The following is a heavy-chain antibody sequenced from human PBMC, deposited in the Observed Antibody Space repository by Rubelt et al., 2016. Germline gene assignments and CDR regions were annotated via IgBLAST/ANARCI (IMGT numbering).Heavy chain of an antibody. V-gene: IGHV4-38-2*02. CDR2: IHYSGST. CDR3: XCLAXDV. CDR1: GYSISSGYF. J-gene: IGHJ6*01. D-gene: IGHD2-15*01. Sequence: QVYLQESGPGLVKPSETLSLTCNVSGYSISSGYFWGWIRQPPGKGLEWIAYIHYSGSTIYNPSLKSRVTISLDASKNLFPLVSCEXAXXXXXSXXVXCLAXDV.